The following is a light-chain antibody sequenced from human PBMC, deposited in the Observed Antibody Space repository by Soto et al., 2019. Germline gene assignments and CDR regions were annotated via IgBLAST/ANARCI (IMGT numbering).Light chain of an antibody. V-gene: IGKV1-5*03. CDR2: KAS. Sequence: DIQMTQSPSTLSASVGDRVIITCRASQSISSWLAWYLQKPGKAPKLLIYKASSLASGVPSRFSGSGSGTEFTLTISSLQPDDFATYYGQQYNSYPWTFGQGTKVESK. CDR1: QSISSW. J-gene: IGKJ1*01. CDR3: QQYNSYPWT.